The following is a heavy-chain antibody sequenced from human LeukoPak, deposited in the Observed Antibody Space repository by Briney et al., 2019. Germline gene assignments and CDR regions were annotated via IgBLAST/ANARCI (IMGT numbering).Heavy chain of an antibody. CDR3: ARGGSTSYREFLYNWFDP. Sequence: SETLSLTCTVSGGSISNYYWNWIRQPPGKGLEWIGYIYHSGSTNYNPSLKGRVTISVDTSKNQFSLKLSSVTAADTAVYYCARGGSTSYREFLYNWFDPWGQGTLVTVSS. V-gene: IGHV4-59*01. J-gene: IGHJ5*02. D-gene: IGHD3-10*01. CDR2: IYHSGST. CDR1: GGSISNYY.